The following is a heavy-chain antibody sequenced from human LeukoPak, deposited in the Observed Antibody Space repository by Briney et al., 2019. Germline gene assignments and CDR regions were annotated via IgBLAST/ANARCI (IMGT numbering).Heavy chain of an antibody. D-gene: IGHD3-22*01. CDR2: NSGSAYST. Sequence: GGTLRLSCAASGVTFSSYAMTWVRQAPGKGLEWISANSGSAYSTSYADSVKGRFTISRDNSKNTLYLQMNSLRAENTAIYYCARNTSGFKLGDAFDIWGQGTMVTVSS. V-gene: IGHV3-23*01. CDR1: GVTFSSYA. CDR3: ARNTSGFKLGDAFDI. J-gene: IGHJ3*02.